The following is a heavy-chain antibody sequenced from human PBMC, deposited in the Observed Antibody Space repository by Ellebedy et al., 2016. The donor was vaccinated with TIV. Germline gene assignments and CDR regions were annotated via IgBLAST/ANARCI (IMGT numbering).Heavy chain of an antibody. J-gene: IGHJ5*02. CDR2: IHHGGST. CDR1: GDSIISSNR. CDR3: ARGHWFNWFDP. D-gene: IGHD3-10*01. V-gene: IGHV4-4*02. Sequence: MPSETLSLTCAVSGDSIISSNRWSWVRQSPGKRLEWIGEIHHGGSTIYKSSLKSRVTISVDKSKNQFSLNLRSMTAADTAVYYCARGHWFNWFDPWGQGTLVTVSS.